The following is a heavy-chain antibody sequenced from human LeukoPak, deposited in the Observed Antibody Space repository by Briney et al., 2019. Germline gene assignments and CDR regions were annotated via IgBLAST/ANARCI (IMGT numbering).Heavy chain of an antibody. J-gene: IGHJ6*03. V-gene: IGHV3-9*01. CDR1: GFTFDDYA. CDR3: AKDGPRRIPYYMDV. CDR2: INWNSDSI. Sequence: GGSLRLSCAVSGFTFDDYAMHWVRQVPGKGLEWVSGINWNSDSIGYADSVKGRFTISRDNSKNTVYLQMNSLRAEDTAVYYCAKDGPRRIPYYMDVWGKGTTVTISS.